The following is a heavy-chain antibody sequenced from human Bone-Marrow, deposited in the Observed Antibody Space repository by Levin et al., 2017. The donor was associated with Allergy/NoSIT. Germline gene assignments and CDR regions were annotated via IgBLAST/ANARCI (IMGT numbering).Heavy chain of an antibody. Sequence: GGSLRLSCAASGFSFSTYAMHWVRQAPGKGLEWVAVISYDGSNKYYADSVKGRFTISRDNSKNTLYLQMNSLRAEDTAVYYCAREESGSYYLLDYWGQGTLVTVSS. J-gene: IGHJ4*02. CDR1: GFSFSTYA. V-gene: IGHV3-30*04. CDR3: AREESGSYYLLDY. D-gene: IGHD1-26*01. CDR2: ISYDGSNK.